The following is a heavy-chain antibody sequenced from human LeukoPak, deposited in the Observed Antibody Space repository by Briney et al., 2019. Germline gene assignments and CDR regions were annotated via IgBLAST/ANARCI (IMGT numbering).Heavy chain of an antibody. CDR1: GFTFSNGW. Sequence: GGSLRLSCAASGFTFSNGWMSWVRQATRKGLEWVGQIKTESDGATTDYAAPVKGRFTISRDDSKNTLFLQMNSLKTEDTALYYCTWSGLKIESWGQGTLVTVSS. CDR2: IKTESDGATT. CDR3: TWSGLKIES. J-gene: IGHJ4*02. V-gene: IGHV3-15*01. D-gene: IGHD3-3*01.